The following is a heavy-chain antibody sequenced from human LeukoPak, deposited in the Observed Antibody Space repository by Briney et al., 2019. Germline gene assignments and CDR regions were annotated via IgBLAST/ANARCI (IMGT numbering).Heavy chain of an antibody. CDR3: ARGDGMAYYYYGMDV. CDR2: IIPILGIA. V-gene: IGHV1-69*04. Sequence: SVKVSCKASGGTFSSYAISWVRQAPGQGLEWMGRIIPILGIANYAQKFQGRVTITADKSTSTAYMELSSLRSEDTAVYYCARGDGMAYYYYGMDVWGQGTTVTVSS. D-gene: IGHD5-24*01. CDR1: GGTFSSYA. J-gene: IGHJ6*02.